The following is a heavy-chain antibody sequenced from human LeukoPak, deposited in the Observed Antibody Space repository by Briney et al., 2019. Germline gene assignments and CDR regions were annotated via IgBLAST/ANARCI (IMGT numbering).Heavy chain of an antibody. CDR1: EFSFSSHA. Sequence: PGGSLRLSCAASEFSFSSHAMSWVRQAPGKGLEWVSAITSTGGSAYYADSVKGRFTISRDNPKNTLYLQMNSLRAEDTAIYYCAKVSSSSWTFEYWGQGTLVTVSS. D-gene: IGHD6-13*01. CDR3: AKVSSSSWTFEY. J-gene: IGHJ4*02. V-gene: IGHV3-23*01. CDR2: ITSTGGSA.